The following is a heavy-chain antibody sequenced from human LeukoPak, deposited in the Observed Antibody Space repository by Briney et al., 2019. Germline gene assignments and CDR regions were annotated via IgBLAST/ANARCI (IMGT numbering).Heavy chain of an antibody. CDR2: ISPNSGGT. CDR1: GYTFTGYY. Sequence: ASVSVSYKASGYTFTGYYMHWVRQAPGQGLEWMGWISPNSGGTIYAQKFQGRVTMTRDTSISTVYMELSRLRSDDTAVYYCARAPPITRGPFDPWGQGTLVTVSS. D-gene: IGHD3-10*01. J-gene: IGHJ5*02. V-gene: IGHV1-2*02. CDR3: ARAPPITRGPFDP.